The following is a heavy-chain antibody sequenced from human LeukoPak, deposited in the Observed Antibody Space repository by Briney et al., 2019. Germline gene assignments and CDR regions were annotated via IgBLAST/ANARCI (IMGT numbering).Heavy chain of an antibody. CDR1: GDSISSSSYY. CDR2: IYYSGST. Sequence: SETLSLTCTVSGDSISSSSYYWGWIRQPPGKGLEWIGSIYYSGSTYYNPSLKSRVTISVDTSKNQFSLKLSSVTAADTAVYYCARDGLGSYYYYGMDVWGQGTTVTVSS. CDR3: ARDGLGSYYYYGMDV. D-gene: IGHD3-10*01. J-gene: IGHJ6*02. V-gene: IGHV4-39*07.